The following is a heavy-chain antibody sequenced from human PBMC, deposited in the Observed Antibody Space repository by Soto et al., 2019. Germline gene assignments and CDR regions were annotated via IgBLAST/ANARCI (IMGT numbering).Heavy chain of an antibody. CDR3: ARGSSDIVLRET. CDR2: INPNSGGT. V-gene: IGHV1-2*04. J-gene: IGHJ5*02. CDR1: GYTFTGYY. D-gene: IGHD2-8*01. Sequence: QVQLVQSGAEVKKPGASVKVSCKASGYTFTGYYMHWVRQAPGQGLEWMGWINPNSGGTNYANKFQGWATMTRDTSISTDYKELSRLRSDDTAVYYCARGSSDIVLRETWGQGTLVTVSS.